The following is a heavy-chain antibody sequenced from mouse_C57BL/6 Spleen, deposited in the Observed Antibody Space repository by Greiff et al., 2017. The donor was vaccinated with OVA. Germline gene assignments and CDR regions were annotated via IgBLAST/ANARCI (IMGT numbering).Heavy chain of an antibody. Sequence: QVQLQQPGAELVKPGASVKLSCKASGYTFTSYWMQWVKQRPGQGLEWIGEIDPSDSYTNYHQKFKGQATLTVDTSSSTAYMQLSSLTSEDAAVYYCARDTRYFDYWGQGTTLTVSS. D-gene: IGHD2-12*01. CDR3: ARDTRYFDY. CDR2: IDPSDSYT. V-gene: IGHV1-50*01. J-gene: IGHJ2*01. CDR1: GYTFTSYW.